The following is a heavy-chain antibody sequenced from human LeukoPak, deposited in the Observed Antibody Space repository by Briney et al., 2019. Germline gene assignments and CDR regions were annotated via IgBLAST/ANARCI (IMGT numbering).Heavy chain of an antibody. CDR1: GFTFSSYA. D-gene: IGHD2-15*01. J-gene: IGHJ4*02. CDR2: TSSDGNIK. Sequence: GRSLRLSCAASGFTFSSYAMHWVRQAPGKGLEWVAVTSSDGNIKYYADSVKGRFTISRDNSKNTLYLQMNSLRAEDTAVYFCASDRAYCSGGSCYSGLDYWGQGTLVTVSS. V-gene: IGHV3-30-3*01. CDR3: ASDRAYCSGGSCYSGLDY.